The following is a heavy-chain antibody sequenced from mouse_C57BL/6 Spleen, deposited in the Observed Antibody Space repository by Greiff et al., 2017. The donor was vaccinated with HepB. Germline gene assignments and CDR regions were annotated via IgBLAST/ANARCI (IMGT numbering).Heavy chain of an antibody. V-gene: IGHV10-1*01. CDR2: IRSKSNNYAT. CDR1: GFSFNTYA. Sequence: EVQLVESGGGLVQPKGSLKLSCAASGFSFNTYAMNWVRQAPGKGLEWVARIRSKSNNYATYYADSVKDRFTISRDDSESMLYLQMNNLKTEDTAMYYCVRHSSRYYFDYWGQGTTLTVSS. D-gene: IGHD1-1*01. CDR3: VRHSSRYYFDY. J-gene: IGHJ2*01.